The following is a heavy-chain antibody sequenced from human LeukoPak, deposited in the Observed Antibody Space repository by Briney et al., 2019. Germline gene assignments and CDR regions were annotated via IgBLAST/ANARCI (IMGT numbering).Heavy chain of an antibody. CDR3: TIPIAVAGLSRPDY. CDR1: GFTFSNAW. V-gene: IGHV3-15*01. Sequence: GGSLRLSCAASGFTFSNAWMSWVRQAPGKGLEWVGRIKSKTDGGTTDYAAPVKGRFTISRDDSKNTLYLQMNSLKTEDTAVYYCTIPIAVAGLSRPDYWGQGTLVTVSS. CDR2: IKSKTDGGTT. D-gene: IGHD6-19*01. J-gene: IGHJ4*02.